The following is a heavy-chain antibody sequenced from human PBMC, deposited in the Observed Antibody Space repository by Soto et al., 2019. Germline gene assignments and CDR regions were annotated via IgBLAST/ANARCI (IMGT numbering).Heavy chain of an antibody. CDR2: INHSGST. J-gene: IGHJ6*02. D-gene: IGHD5-18*01. V-gene: IGHV4-34*01. Sequence: SETLSLTCAVYGGSFSGYYWSWIRQPPGKGLEWIGEINHSGSTNYNPSLKSRVTISVDTSKNQFSLKLSSVTAADTAVYYRARGRLGRPGGYSYGYPYYYYGMDVWGQGTTVTVSS. CDR1: GGSFSGYY. CDR3: ARGRLGRPGGYSYGYPYYYYGMDV.